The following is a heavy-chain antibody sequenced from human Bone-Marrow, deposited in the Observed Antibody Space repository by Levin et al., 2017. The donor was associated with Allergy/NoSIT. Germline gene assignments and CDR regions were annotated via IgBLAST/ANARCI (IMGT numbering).Heavy chain of an antibody. CDR2: IDPSDSYT. J-gene: IGHJ4*02. Sequence: KVSCTGSGDSFSNLWVSWVRQLPGEGLEWMGRIDPSDSYTFYSPSFQGHVSISAEESIKTVYLEWSSLKASDTAMYYCARSPRGGWHTPFEFWGRGTLVTVSS. CDR1: GDSFSNLW. D-gene: IGHD2-15*01. CDR3: ARSPRGGWHTPFEF. V-gene: IGHV5-10-1*01.